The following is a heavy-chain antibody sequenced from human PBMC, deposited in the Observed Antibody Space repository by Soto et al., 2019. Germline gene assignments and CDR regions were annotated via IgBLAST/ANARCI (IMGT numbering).Heavy chain of an antibody. CDR2: ISAYNGNT. Sequence: QDQLVQSGVEVKKPGASVKVYCKASGYSFTNYGITWVRQAPGQGFELKGWISAYNGNTNYAQKLQGRVTLTTHASTSTAYMEVRSLRSDDTAVYYCARDRGVAPPVAGNTHYYYYMDVWCKGTTVPVSS. CDR1: GYSFTNYG. CDR3: ARDRGVAPPVAGNTHYYYYMDV. J-gene: IGHJ6*03. D-gene: IGHD6-19*01. V-gene: IGHV1-18*01.